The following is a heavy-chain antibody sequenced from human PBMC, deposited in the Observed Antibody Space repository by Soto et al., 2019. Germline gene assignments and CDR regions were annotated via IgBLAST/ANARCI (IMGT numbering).Heavy chain of an antibody. V-gene: IGHV1-69*19. CDR3: AREVQVHTPAFVY. J-gene: IGHJ4*02. Sequence: QVQLVQSGAEMKKPGSSVKVSCQSSGGTFNTYAMNWVRQAPGQGPEWMGDISPMFVAANYAPKFQGRVTITEDESPSTSYMQLSSLTSEDTALYFCAREVQVHTPAFVYWGQGTMVTVSS. D-gene: IGHD3-10*01. CDR1: GGTFNTYA. CDR2: ISPMFVAA.